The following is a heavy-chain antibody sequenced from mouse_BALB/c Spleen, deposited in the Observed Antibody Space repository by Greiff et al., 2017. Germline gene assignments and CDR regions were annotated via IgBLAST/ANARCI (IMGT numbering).Heavy chain of an antibody. D-gene: IGHD2-14*01. CDR3: ARDNYRYDGAMDY. CDR2: ISDGGSYT. Sequence: EVQRVESGGGLVKPGGSLKLSCAASGFTFSDYYMYWVRQTPEKRLEWVATISDGGSYTYYPDSVKGRFTISRDNAKNNLYLQMSSLKSEDTAMYYCARDNYRYDGAMDYWGQGTSVTVSS. CDR1: GFTFSDYY. V-gene: IGHV5-4*02. J-gene: IGHJ4*01.